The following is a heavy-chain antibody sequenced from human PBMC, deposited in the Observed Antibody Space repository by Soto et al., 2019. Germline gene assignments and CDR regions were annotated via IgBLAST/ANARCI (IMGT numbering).Heavy chain of an antibody. CDR1: CITTSGYG. CDR2: TRHDGSNT. J-gene: IGHJ4*02. D-gene: IGHD1-26*01. Sequence: GGALRPSWATACITTSGYGMRWGRPAPGKGLEWVAVTRHDGSNTYYADSVRGRFTISRDNSNKMLYLQMNSLRAEDTAVYYCARDGVGTTTYFDYFDYWGQGTLVTVSS. V-gene: IGHV3-33*01. CDR3: ARDGVGTTTYFDYFDY.